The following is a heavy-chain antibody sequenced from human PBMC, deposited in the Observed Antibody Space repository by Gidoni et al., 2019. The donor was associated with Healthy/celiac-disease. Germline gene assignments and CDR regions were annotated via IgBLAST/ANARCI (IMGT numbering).Heavy chain of an antibody. Sequence: QVTLRGSGPALVKPTQTLTLTCTFSGFSLSTSGMCVSWIRQPPGKALEWLARIDWDDDKYYSTSLKTRLTISKDTSKNQVVLTMTNMDPVDTATYYCARRILYSGSYYELDYWGQGTLVTVSS. CDR3: ARRILYSGSYYELDY. J-gene: IGHJ4*02. CDR1: GFSLSTSGMC. V-gene: IGHV2-70*15. D-gene: IGHD1-26*01. CDR2: IDWDDDK.